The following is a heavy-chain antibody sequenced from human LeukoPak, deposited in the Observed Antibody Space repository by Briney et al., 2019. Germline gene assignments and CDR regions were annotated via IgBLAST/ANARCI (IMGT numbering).Heavy chain of an antibody. V-gene: IGHV3-23*01. CDR3: AKAQGYYYDSSGYPAGD. J-gene: IGHJ4*02. CDR2: ISGSGGST. D-gene: IGHD3-22*01. Sequence: QTGGSLRLSCAASGFTFSNYAMSWVRQAPGKGLEWVSAISGSGGSTYYADSVKGRFTISRDNSKNTLYLQMNSLRAEDTAVYYCAKAQGYYYDSSGYPAGDWGQGTLVTVSS. CDR1: GFTFSNYA.